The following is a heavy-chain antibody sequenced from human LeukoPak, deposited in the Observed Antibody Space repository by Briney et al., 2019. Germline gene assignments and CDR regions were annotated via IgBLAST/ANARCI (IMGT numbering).Heavy chain of an antibody. J-gene: IGHJ4*02. CDR2: ISYDGSNK. D-gene: IGHD2-15*01. CDR3: AKDLTLGYCSGGSCSHSSGYGF. V-gene: IGHV3-30-3*01. Sequence: GGSLRLSCAASGFTFSSYAMHWVRQAPGKGLEWVAAISYDGSNKYYADSVKGRFTISRDNSKNTLYLQMNSLRAEDTAVYYCAKDLTLGYCSGGSCSHSSGYGFWGQGTLVTVSS. CDR1: GFTFSSYA.